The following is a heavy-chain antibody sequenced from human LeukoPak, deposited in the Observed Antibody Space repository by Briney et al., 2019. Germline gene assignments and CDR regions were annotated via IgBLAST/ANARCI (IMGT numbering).Heavy chain of an antibody. Sequence: PGGSLRLSCAASGFTVSAASAFTVSSSFMSWVRQAPGKGLEWVSIIYSNGNTHYADSVRGRFTISRDNSMNTLYLQMNNLRAEDTAVYYCARTYNYAFDIWGLGTMVTVSS. CDR2: IYSNGNT. V-gene: IGHV3-53*01. J-gene: IGHJ3*02. CDR3: ARTYNYAFDI. D-gene: IGHD5-24*01. CDR1: GFTVSAASAFTVSSSF.